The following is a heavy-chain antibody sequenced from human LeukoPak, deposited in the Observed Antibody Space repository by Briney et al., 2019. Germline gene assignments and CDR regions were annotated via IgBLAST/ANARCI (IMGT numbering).Heavy chain of an antibody. J-gene: IGHJ5*02. CDR3: ARLHCSSTSCYNNWFDP. D-gene: IGHD2-2*02. CDR1: GGSISSYY. CDR2: IYTSGST. V-gene: IGHV4-4*07. Sequence: PSETLSLTSTVAGGSISSYYWSWIRQPAGQGLEWIGRIYTSGSTNYNPSLSSRVTMSVDTSKNQFSLKLSSVTAADTAVYYCARLHCSSTSCYNNWFDPWGQGTLVTVSS.